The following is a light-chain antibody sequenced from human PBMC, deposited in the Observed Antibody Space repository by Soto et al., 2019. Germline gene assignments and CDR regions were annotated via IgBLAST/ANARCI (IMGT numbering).Light chain of an antibody. CDR1: QSISSY. Sequence: DIQMTQSPSSLSASVGDRVTITCRASQSISSYLNWYQQKPGKAPKLLIYAASSLQSGVPSRFSGSGSRTDFTLTISSLQPEDVATYYWQQSYRTPWTFGQGTKVEIK. V-gene: IGKV1-39*01. CDR3: QQSYRTPWT. J-gene: IGKJ1*01. CDR2: AAS.